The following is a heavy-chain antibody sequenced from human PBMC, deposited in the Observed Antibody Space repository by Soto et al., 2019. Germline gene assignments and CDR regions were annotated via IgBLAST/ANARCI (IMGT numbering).Heavy chain of an antibody. CDR2: IHTSGSP. CDR3: ATGGTYFDH. J-gene: IGHJ4*02. Sequence: QVQLQESGPGLVKPSETLSLTCTVSGGSISSYYCSWIRQAAGKGLEWIGRIHTSGSPNYKPSLKGRVTMSADTSKNQFSLKLTSVPAADTAVYYCATGGTYFDHWGQGTLVTVSS. V-gene: IGHV4-4*07. CDR1: GGSISSYY.